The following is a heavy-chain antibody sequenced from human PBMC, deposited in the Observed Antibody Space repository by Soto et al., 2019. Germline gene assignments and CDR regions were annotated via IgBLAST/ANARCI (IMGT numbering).Heavy chain of an antibody. D-gene: IGHD5-12*01. V-gene: IGHV4-61*01. CDR1: GGSVSSGSYY. CDR2: IYYSGST. J-gene: IGHJ4*02. Sequence: SETLSLTCTVSGGSVSSGSYYWSWIRQPPGKGLEWIGYIYYSGSTNYNPSLKSRVTISVDTSKNQFSLKLSSVTAADTAVYYCARVRRYSGYEPYFDYWGQGTLVTVSS. CDR3: ARVRRYSGYEPYFDY.